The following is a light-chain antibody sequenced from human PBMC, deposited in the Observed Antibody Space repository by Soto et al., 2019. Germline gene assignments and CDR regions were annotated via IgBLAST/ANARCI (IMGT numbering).Light chain of an antibody. CDR3: QQYNSWLWT. Sequence: EIVMTQSSATLSVSIGDGATLSCRASQSVSSKLAWYQQKPGQAPRLLIYGASTRATGIPVRFSGSGSGTEFTLIISSLQSEDSAVYYCQQYNSWLWTFGQGTKVDIK. J-gene: IGKJ1*01. CDR2: GAS. CDR1: QSVSSK. V-gene: IGKV3-15*01.